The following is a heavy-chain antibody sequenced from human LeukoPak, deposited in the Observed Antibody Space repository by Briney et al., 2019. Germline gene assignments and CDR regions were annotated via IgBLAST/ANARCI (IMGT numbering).Heavy chain of an antibody. Sequence: PSETLSLTCTVSGGSISSGDYYWSWIRQPPGKGLEWIGYIYYSGSTYYNPSLKSRVTISVDTSKNRFSLKLSSVTAADTAVYYCARDPGAAAQFDYWGQGTLVTVSS. D-gene: IGHD6-13*01. J-gene: IGHJ4*02. CDR1: GGSISSGDYY. CDR2: IYYSGST. CDR3: ARDPGAAAQFDY. V-gene: IGHV4-30-4*08.